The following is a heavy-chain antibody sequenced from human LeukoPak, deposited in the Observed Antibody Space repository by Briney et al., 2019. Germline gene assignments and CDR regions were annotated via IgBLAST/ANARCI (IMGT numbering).Heavy chain of an antibody. CDR3: ARGHDTYYSGSGSYYRAFDI. V-gene: IGHV4-4*07. CDR2: IYTSGST. J-gene: IGHJ3*02. D-gene: IGHD3-10*01. CDR1: GGSISSYY. Sequence: PSETLSLTCTVSGGSISSYYWSWIRQPAGKGLEWSGRIYTSGSTNYNPSLKSRVTMSVDTSKNQFSLKLSSVTAADTAVYYCARGHDTYYSGSGSYYRAFDIWGQGTMVTVSS.